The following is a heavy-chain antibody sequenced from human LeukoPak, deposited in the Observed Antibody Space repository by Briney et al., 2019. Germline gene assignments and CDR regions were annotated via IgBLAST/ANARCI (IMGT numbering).Heavy chain of an antibody. V-gene: IGHV3-21*04. CDR1: GFTFSSYS. Sequence: GGSLRLSCAASGFTFSSYSMNWVRQAPGKGLEWVSSISSSSSYIYYADSVKGRFTISRDNSKNTLYLQMNSLRAEDTAVYYCAKGVTAAITPNWFDPWGQGTLVTVSS. J-gene: IGHJ5*02. CDR3: AKGVTAAITPNWFDP. CDR2: ISSSSSYI. D-gene: IGHD2-2*01.